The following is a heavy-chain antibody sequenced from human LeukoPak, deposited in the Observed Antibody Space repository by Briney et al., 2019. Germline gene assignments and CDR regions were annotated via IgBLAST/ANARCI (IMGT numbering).Heavy chain of an antibody. V-gene: IGHV3-48*03. Sequence: GGSLRLSCAASGFTFSSYEMNWVRQAPGKGLEWVSYISSSGSTIYYADSVKGRFTISRDNAKNSLYLQMNSLRAEDTAVYYCARDQDDSGSYYHYYYYMDVWGKGTTVTVSS. CDR2: ISSSGSTI. CDR1: GFTFSSYE. D-gene: IGHD1-26*01. CDR3: ARDQDDSGSYYHYYYYMDV. J-gene: IGHJ6*03.